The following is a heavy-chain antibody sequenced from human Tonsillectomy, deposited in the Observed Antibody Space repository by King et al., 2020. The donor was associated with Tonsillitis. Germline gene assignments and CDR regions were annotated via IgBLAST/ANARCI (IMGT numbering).Heavy chain of an antibody. D-gene: IGHD6-19*01. J-gene: IGHJ4*02. CDR1: GGSISSYS. CDR3: ARTSGWSFDY. V-gene: IGHV4-59*01. CDR2: IYYTGSP. Sequence: QLQESGPGLVKPSETLSLTCTVSGGSISSYSWSRIRQPPGKGLEWIGYIYYTGSPNHNPSLKSRVTISVDTSKNQFSLKLSSVTAADTAVYYCARTSGWSFDYWGQGTLVTVSS.